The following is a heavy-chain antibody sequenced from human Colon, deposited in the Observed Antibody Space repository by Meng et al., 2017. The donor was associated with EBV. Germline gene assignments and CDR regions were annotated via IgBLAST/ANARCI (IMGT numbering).Heavy chain of an antibody. CDR2: VFHSGCT. J-gene: IGHJ4*02. CDR3: ARDGQQSGYFDP. V-gene: IGHV4-30-2*01. CDR1: GGSISSDSYS. D-gene: IGHD6-13*01. Sequence: HRQEHASGQWKPSRTPSLTCVRSGGSISSDSYSWSWNQQPTQQVLWLVGHVFHSGCTDSNPTLKSRVTITVDTSKNQFSLRLSSVTAADTAVYYCARDGQQSGYFDPWGQGTLVTVSS.